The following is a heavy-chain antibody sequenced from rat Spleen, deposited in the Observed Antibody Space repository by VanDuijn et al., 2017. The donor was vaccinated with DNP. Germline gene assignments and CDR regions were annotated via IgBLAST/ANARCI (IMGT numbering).Heavy chain of an antibody. D-gene: IGHD1-5*01. CDR2: IIYDGSRT. CDR1: GFTFSDCN. CDR3: ATLDIGSTVDY. J-gene: IGHJ2*01. V-gene: IGHV5S10*01. Sequence: EVQLVASGGGLIQPGRSLKLSCAASGFTFSDCNMAWVRQAPKKGLEWVATIIYDGSRTFYRDSVKGRFTISRDNAKRTLYLQMDSLRSEDTATYYCATLDIGSTVDYWGQGVMVTVSS.